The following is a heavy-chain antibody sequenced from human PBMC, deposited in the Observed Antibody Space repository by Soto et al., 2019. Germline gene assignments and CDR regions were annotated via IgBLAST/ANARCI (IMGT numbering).Heavy chain of an antibody. J-gene: IGHJ4*02. D-gene: IGHD6-19*01. CDR3: ARDEGSAWYFDY. CDR2: ISSSGSPM. V-gene: IGHV3-48*03. CDR1: GFTFSSYE. Sequence: QPGWCLRLSFAASGFTFSSYEMNWVRQAPGKGLEWVSYISSSGSPMSYADSVKGRFTISRDNAKNSLYLQMNSLRAEDTAVYYCARDEGSAWYFDYWGQGTLVTVSS.